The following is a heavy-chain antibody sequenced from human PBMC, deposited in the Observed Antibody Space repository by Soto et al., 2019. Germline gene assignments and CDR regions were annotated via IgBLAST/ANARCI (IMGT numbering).Heavy chain of an antibody. V-gene: IGHV3-48*03. J-gene: IGHJ3*02. CDR3: ARDPRSITIFGVVIGGDAFDI. CDR1: GFTFSSYE. D-gene: IGHD3-3*01. Sequence: PGGSLRLSCAASGFTFSSYEMNWVRQAPGKGLEWVSYISSGGSTIYYADSVKGRFTISRDNAKNSLYLQMNSLRAEDTAVYYCARDPRSITIFGVVIGGDAFDIWGQGTMVTVSS. CDR2: ISSGGSTI.